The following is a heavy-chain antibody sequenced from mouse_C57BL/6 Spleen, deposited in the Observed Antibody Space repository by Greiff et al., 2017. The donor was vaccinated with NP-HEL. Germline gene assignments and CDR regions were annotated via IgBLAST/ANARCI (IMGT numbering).Heavy chain of an antibody. CDR3: AREAYDYDRYFDV. Sequence: EVQLVESEGGLVQPGSSMKLSCTASGFTFSDYYMAWVRQVPEKGLEWVANINYDGSSTYYLDSLKSRFIISRDNAKNILYLQMSSLKSEDTATYYCAREAYDYDRYFDVWGTGTTVTVSS. CDR1: GFTFSDYY. J-gene: IGHJ1*03. V-gene: IGHV5-16*01. CDR2: INYDGSST. D-gene: IGHD2-4*01.